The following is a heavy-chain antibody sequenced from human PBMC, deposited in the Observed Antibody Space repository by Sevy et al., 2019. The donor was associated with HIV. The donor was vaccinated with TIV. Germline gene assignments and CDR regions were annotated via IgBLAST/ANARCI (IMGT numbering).Heavy chain of an antibody. CDR2: INHSGST. Sequence: SETLSLTCAVYGGSFSGYHWSWIRQSPGKGLEWIGEINHSGSTNYNASLKSRVTISIDTSKNQFSLRLNSVTAADTAVYYCARVRLAAAGDAFDIWGQGTMVTVSS. CDR3: ARVRLAAAGDAFDI. J-gene: IGHJ3*02. V-gene: IGHV4-34*01. D-gene: IGHD6-13*01. CDR1: GGSFSGYH.